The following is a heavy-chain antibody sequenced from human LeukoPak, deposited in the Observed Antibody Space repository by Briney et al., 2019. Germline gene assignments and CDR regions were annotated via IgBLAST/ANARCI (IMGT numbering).Heavy chain of an antibody. CDR3: ARGYSHGFYYYGMDV. CDR2: IWYDGSNK. J-gene: IGHJ6*02. Sequence: PGGSLRLSCAASGFTFSSYGMHWVRQAPGKGLEWVAVIWYDGSNKYYADSVKGRFTISRDNSKNTLCLQMNSLRAEDTAVYYCARGYSHGFYYYGMDVWGQGTTVTVSS. CDR1: GFTFSSYG. D-gene: IGHD5-18*01. V-gene: IGHV3-33*01.